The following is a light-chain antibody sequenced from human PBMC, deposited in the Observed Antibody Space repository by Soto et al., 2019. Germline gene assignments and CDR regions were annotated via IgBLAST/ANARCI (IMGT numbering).Light chain of an antibody. J-gene: IGKJ5*01. Sequence: EIVLTQSPATLSLSPGERATLSCRASQSVSTYLAWYQQRPGQAPRLLIYDASTRATGVPARFSGSGSGTDFTLSISSLEPEDFAVYYCQQRGNWPPTFGQGTRLEIK. V-gene: IGKV3-11*01. CDR3: QQRGNWPPT. CDR2: DAS. CDR1: QSVSTY.